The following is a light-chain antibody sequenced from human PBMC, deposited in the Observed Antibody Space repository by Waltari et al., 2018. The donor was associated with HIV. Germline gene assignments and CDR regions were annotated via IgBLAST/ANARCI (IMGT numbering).Light chain of an antibody. CDR2: EDS. Sequence: SYVLTQPPSVSVAPGQTARITCGGNNIGGTSVHWYQKKPGQAPVLVVAEDSDRPPGILERFSGSNSGKTATLSISRGEAGDDADYYCQVWDTTRVHHVFGTGTKVTVL. CDR1: NIGGTS. V-gene: IGLV3-21*02. J-gene: IGLJ1*01. CDR3: QVWDTTRVHHV.